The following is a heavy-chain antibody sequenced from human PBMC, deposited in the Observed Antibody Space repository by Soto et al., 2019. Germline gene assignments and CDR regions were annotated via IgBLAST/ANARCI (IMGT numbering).Heavy chain of an antibody. D-gene: IGHD3-22*01. Sequence: SETLSLTCTVSGASVSSSTYYWSWIRQPPGKGLEWIGYIYYSGSTYYNPSLKSRVTISVDTSKNQFSLKLSSVTAADTAVYYCARNYYDSSGFNWFDLWGQGTLVTVSS. CDR3: ARNYYDSSGFNWFDL. CDR2: IYYSGST. V-gene: IGHV4-30-4*01. J-gene: IGHJ5*02. CDR1: GASVSSSTYY.